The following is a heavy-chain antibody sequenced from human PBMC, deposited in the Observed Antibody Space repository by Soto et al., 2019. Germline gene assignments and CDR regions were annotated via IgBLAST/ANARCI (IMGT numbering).Heavy chain of an antibody. J-gene: IGHJ4*02. Sequence: SETLSLTCTVSGDSLSSSSYYWGWIRQPPGKGLEWIGRFYYSGTTYYNPSLKSRVTISVDTSKNQLSLKLNSVTAADTAVYYCARPKYSSSSALYDYWGQGTLVTVPS. CDR2: FYYSGTT. CDR3: ARPKYSSSSALYDY. V-gene: IGHV4-39*01. D-gene: IGHD6-6*01. CDR1: GDSLSSSSYY.